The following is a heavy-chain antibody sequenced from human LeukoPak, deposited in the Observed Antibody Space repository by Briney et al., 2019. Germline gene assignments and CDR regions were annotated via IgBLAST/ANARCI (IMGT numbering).Heavy chain of an antibody. CDR1: GGSISSGSYW. Sequence: SQTLSLTCTVSGGSISSGSYWWSWIRQHPEKGLEWIGYLYYSGNTYYNPSLKSRVSISVDTSKNQLSLTLTSVTAADTAMYYCARAVYYSNYLGYWGQGTLVTVSS. CDR2: LYYSGNT. D-gene: IGHD3-10*01. V-gene: IGHV4-31*03. CDR3: ARAVYYSNYLGY. J-gene: IGHJ4*01.